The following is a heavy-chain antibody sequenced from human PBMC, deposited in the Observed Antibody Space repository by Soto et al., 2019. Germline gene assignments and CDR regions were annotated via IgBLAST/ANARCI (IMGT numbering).Heavy chain of an antibody. CDR3: ARDRAGALYFDY. CDR1: GGSISSGGYY. Sequence: QVQLQESGPGLVKPSQTLSLTCTVSGGSISSGGYYWSWIRQHPGKGLEWIGYIYYSGSTYYNPSLKSRVTISVDTPKNQFSLKLSSVTAADTAVYYCARDRAGALYFDYWGQGTLVTVSS. V-gene: IGHV4-31*03. D-gene: IGHD6-13*01. CDR2: IYYSGST. J-gene: IGHJ4*02.